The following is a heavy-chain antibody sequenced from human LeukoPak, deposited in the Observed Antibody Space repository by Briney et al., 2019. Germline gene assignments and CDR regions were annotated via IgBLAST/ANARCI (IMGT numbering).Heavy chain of an antibody. J-gene: IGHJ6*02. CDR3: ARQTVTTNYYYGMDV. Sequence: SETLSLTCTVSGGSISSYYWSWIRQPPGKGLEWIGYIYYSGSTNYNPSLKSRVTISVDTSKNQFSLKLSSVTAADTAVYYCARQTVTTNYYYGMDVWGQGTTVTVSS. D-gene: IGHD4-11*01. CDR1: GGSISSYY. CDR2: IYYSGST. V-gene: IGHV4-59*08.